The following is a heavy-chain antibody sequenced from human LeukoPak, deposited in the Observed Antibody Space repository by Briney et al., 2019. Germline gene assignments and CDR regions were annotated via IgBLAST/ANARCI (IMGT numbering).Heavy chain of an antibody. CDR1: GYTFTSYG. J-gene: IGHJ4*02. V-gene: IGHV1-18*01. CDR2: ISAYNGNT. Sequence: ASVKVSCKASGYTFTSYGISWVRQAPGQGLERMGWISAYNGNTNYAQKLQGRVTMTTDTSTSTAYMEPRSLRSDDTAVYYCARPYSGSYYDRYFDYWGQGTLVTVSS. D-gene: IGHD1-26*01. CDR3: ARPYSGSYYDRYFDY.